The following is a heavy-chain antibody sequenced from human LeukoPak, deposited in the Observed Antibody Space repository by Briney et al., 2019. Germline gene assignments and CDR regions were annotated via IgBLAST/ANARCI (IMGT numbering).Heavy chain of an antibody. Sequence: GGSLRLSCAASGFTFSSYWTSWVRQAPGKGLEWVANIKQDGSEKHYVDSVKGRFTISRDNAKNSLYLQMNSLRAEDTAVYYCARGGYQLIDYWGQGTLVTVSS. CDR1: GFTFSSYW. CDR2: IKQDGSEK. J-gene: IGHJ4*02. CDR3: ARGGYQLIDY. D-gene: IGHD5-18*01. V-gene: IGHV3-7*01.